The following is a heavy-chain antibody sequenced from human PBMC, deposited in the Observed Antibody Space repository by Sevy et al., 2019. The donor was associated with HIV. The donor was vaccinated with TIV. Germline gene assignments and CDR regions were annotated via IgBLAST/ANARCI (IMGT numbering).Heavy chain of an antibody. CDR1: GFTFISYW. CDR3: VRDKEEGHMMARYNEY. Sequence: GGSLRLSCTASGFTFISYWMYWVRQVPGKGLVWVSRINGDGTYIKYADSVKGRFTISRDNAKNTLYLQMNSLRVEDTAVYLCVRDKEEGHMMARYNEYWGQGTLVTVSS. CDR2: INGDGTYI. V-gene: IGHV3-74*01. D-gene: IGHD1-1*01. J-gene: IGHJ4*02.